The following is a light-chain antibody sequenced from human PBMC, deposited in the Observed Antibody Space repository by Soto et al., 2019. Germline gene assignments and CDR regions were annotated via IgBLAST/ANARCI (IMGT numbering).Light chain of an antibody. V-gene: IGKV1-27*01. J-gene: IGKJ2*01. CDR2: AAS. CDR3: QKYNSAPT. Sequence: DIRMTQSQSSLSASVGDRVTSACRASQGINNYLAWYQQKPGKVPKLLIYAASTLQSGVPSRFSGSGSGTDFTLTISSLQPEDVATYYCQKYNSAPTFGQGTKLEIK. CDR1: QGINNY.